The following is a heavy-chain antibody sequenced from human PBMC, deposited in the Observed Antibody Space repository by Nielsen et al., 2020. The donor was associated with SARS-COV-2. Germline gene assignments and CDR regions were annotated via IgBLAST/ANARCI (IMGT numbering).Heavy chain of an antibody. CDR3: ASTFQVLLWFGGPAHFDY. V-gene: IGHV4-61*02. D-gene: IGHD3-10*01. J-gene: IGHJ4*02. CDR1: GGSISSGGYY. CDR2: VFATGNT. Sequence: SETLSLTCTVSGGSISSGGYYWTWIRQPAGKGLEWIGRVFATGNTNYNPSLKSRITISVDTSKNQFSLKLSSVTAADTAVYYCASTFQVLLWFGGPAHFDYWGQGTLVTVSS.